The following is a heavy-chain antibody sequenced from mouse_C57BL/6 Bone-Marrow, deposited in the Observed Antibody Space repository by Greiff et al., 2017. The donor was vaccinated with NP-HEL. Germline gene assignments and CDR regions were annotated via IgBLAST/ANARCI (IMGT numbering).Heavy chain of an antibody. J-gene: IGHJ1*03. D-gene: IGHD1-1*01. Sequence: VQLKQSGPELVKPGASVKIPCKASGYTFTDYNMDWVKQSPGKSLEWIGDINPNNGGTIYNQKFKGKATLTVDKSSSTAYMELRSLTSEDTAVYYCARGFYYYGSSYRWYFDVWGTGTTVTVSS. CDR2: INPNNGGT. CDR3: ARGFYYYGSSYRWYFDV. CDR1: GYTFTDYN. V-gene: IGHV1-18*01.